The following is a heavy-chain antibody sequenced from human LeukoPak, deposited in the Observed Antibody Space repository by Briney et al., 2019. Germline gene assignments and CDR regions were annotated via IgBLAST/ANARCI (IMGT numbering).Heavy chain of an antibody. CDR1: GGSFSGYY. CDR3: ARRYCSSTSCYRGRFFDY. V-gene: IGHV4-34*01. CDR2: INHSGST. Sequence: SETLSLTCAVYGGSFSGYYWSWIRQPPGKGLEWIGEINHSGSTNYNPSLKSRVTISVDTSKNQFSLKLSSVTAADTAVYYCARRYCSSTSCYRGRFFDYWGQGTLVTVSS. D-gene: IGHD2-2*01. J-gene: IGHJ4*02.